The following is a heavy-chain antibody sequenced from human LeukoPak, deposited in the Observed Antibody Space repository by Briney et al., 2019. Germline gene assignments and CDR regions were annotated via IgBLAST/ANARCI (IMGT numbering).Heavy chain of an antibody. CDR1: GFTFSSYG. CDR3: AKDFRDWSYATSPGY. V-gene: IGHV3-30*02. J-gene: IGHJ4*02. CDR2: IWYDGSNK. Sequence: GGSLTLSCAASGFTFSSYGMHWVRKAPGKGLEWVAVIWYDGSNKYYADSVKGRFTISRDNSKTTLYLQMNSLRAEDTGVYYCAKDFRDWSYATSPGYWGQGTLVTVSS. D-gene: IGHD2-2*01.